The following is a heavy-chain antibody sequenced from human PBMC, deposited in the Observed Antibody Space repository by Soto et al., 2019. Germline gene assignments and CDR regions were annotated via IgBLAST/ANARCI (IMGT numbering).Heavy chain of an antibody. CDR3: ARGWFGPDV. D-gene: IGHD3-10*01. Sequence: EVQLVESGGGLVQPGGSLRLSCAASEFTFSGRSVHWVRQAPGKGLVWVSGIDKVGTDSTYADSVKGRFTSSRANAKNTVYLQMNSRRVEDTAVYYCARGWFGPDVWGKGTTVTVSS. CDR1: EFTFSGRS. CDR2: IDKVGTDS. J-gene: IGHJ6*03. V-gene: IGHV3-74*01.